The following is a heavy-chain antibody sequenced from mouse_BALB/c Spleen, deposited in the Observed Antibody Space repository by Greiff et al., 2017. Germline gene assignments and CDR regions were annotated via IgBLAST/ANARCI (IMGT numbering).Heavy chain of an antibody. CDR1: GFTFSSFG. V-gene: IGHV5-17*02. D-gene: IGHD4-1*01. CDR2: ISSGSSTI. Sequence: EVQVVESGGGLVQPGGSRKLSCAASGFTFSSFGMHWVRQAPEKGLEWVAYISSGSSTIYYADTVKGRFTISRDNPKNTLFLQMTSLRSEDTAMYYCARSGLGRDYFDYWGQGTTLTVSS. CDR3: ARSGLGRDYFDY. J-gene: IGHJ2*01.